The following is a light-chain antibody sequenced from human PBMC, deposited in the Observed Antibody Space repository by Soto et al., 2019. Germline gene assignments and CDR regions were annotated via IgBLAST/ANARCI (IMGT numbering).Light chain of an antibody. CDR3: SSYTSSSTLYV. Sequence: SALTQPASVSGSLGQSITISCTGTSSDVGGYNYVSWYQQHPGKAPKLMIYDDSNRPSGVSNRFSGSKSGNTASLTISGLQAEDEADYYCSSYTSSSTLYVFGTGTKLTVL. V-gene: IGLV2-14*01. J-gene: IGLJ1*01. CDR2: DDS. CDR1: SSDVGGYNY.